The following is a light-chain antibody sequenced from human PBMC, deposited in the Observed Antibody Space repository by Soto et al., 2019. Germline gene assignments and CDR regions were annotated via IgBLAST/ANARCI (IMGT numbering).Light chain of an antibody. CDR3: QQYSKWPIT. CDR1: QSVNGGH. J-gene: IGKJ5*01. V-gene: IGKV3-15*01. CDR2: GAS. Sequence: EIVMTQSPATLSVSPGERATPSCRASQSVNGGHLAWFQQKPGQAPRLLIYGASTRATGIPARFSGSGSGTEFTLTISSLQSEDFAVYFCQQYSKWPITFGQGTRLEIK.